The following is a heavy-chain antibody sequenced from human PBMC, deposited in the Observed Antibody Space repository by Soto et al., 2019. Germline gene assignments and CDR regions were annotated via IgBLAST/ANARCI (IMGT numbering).Heavy chain of an antibody. D-gene: IGHD3-10*01. CDR1: GYTFFGDG. CDR3: ARRGPQYMDV. J-gene: IGHJ6*04. V-gene: IGHV1-18*04. Sequence: QGRLLQSGDEVKSRGASVKVSCRPSGYTFFGDGVSWVRQAPGQGLEWLGWINRYNGQTHYVQNFDGRVTMTTDTSTNTAYMELRSLRYDDTAVYYCARRGPQYMDVWGKGTTIIVSS. CDR2: INRYNGQT.